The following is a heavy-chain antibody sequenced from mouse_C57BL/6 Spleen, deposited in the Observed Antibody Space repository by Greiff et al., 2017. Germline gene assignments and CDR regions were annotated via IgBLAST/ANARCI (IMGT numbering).Heavy chain of an antibody. Sequence: VHLVESGGGLVQPGGSLSLSCAASGFTFTDYYMSWVRQPPGKALEWLGFIRNKANGYTTEYSASVKGRFTISRDNSQSILYLQMNALRAEDSATYYCARYGDDGYYYYAMDYWGQGTSVTVSS. V-gene: IGHV7-3*01. CDR3: ARYGDDGYYYYAMDY. J-gene: IGHJ4*01. CDR1: GFTFTDYY. CDR2: IRNKANGYTT. D-gene: IGHD2-3*01.